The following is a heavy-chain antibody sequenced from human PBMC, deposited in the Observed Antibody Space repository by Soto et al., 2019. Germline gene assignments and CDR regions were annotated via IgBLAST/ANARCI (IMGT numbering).Heavy chain of an antibody. Sequence: EVQLVESGGGLVQPGGSLKLSCAASGFTFSGSTMHWVRQASGKGLEWVGRIRSKANSYATAYAASVKGRFTISRDDSDNTAYLQINSLKTEDTAVYYCTTPVREYCSGGSCYPAYYGMDVWGQGTTVTVSS. CDR3: TTPVREYCSGGSCYPAYYGMDV. CDR1: GFTFSGST. V-gene: IGHV3-73*02. CDR2: IRSKANSYAT. D-gene: IGHD2-15*01. J-gene: IGHJ6*02.